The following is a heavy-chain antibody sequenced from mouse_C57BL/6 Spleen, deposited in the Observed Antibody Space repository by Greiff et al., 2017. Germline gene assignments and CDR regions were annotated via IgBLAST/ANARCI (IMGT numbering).Heavy chain of an antibody. V-gene: IGHV1-52*01. CDR1: GYTFTSYW. Sequence: QVQLQQSGAELVRPGSSVKLSCKVSGYTFTSYWMHWVKQRPIQGLEWIGNIDPSDSETHYNQKFKDKATLTADKSSSTAYMQLSSLTSEDSAVYYSAREYSGNYPQAMDSGGKGTSVTVSS. CDR2: IDPSDSET. J-gene: IGHJ4*01. CDR3: AREYSGNYPQAMDS. D-gene: IGHD2-1*01.